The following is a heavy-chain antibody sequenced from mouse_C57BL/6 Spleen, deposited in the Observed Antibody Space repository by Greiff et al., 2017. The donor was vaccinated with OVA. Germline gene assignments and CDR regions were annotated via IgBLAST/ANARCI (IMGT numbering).Heavy chain of an antibody. CDR3: AGHYCYGSGYGYYAMDY. CDR1: GFTFSDYG. V-gene: IGHV5-17*01. Sequence: EVHLVESGGGLVKPGGSLKLSCAASGFTFSDYGMHWVRQAPEQGLEWVAYISSGSSTIYYADTVKGRSTISRDNATNTLFLQLTSLRSEDTAMDYCAGHYCYGSGYGYYAMDYWGQGTSVTVAS. CDR2: ISSGSSTI. J-gene: IGHJ4*01. D-gene: IGHD1-1*01.